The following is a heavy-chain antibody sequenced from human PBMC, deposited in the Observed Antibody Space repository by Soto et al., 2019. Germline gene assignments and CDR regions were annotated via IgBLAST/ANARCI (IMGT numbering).Heavy chain of an antibody. J-gene: IGHJ6*02. CDR1: GGTFSSYA. CDR2: IIPIFGTA. Sequence: QVQLVQSGAEVKKPGSSVKVSCKASGGTFSSYAISWVRQAPGQGLEWMGGIIPIFGTANYAQKFQGRVTSTADESTSTAYMELSSLRSEDTAVYYCARVGGYSGYDVYYYYGMDVWGQGTTVTVSS. CDR3: ARVGGYSGYDVYYYYGMDV. V-gene: IGHV1-69*01. D-gene: IGHD5-12*01.